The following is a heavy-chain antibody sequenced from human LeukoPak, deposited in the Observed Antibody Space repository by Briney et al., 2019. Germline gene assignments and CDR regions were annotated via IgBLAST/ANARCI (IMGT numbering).Heavy chain of an antibody. J-gene: IGHJ4*02. V-gene: IGHV3-21*01. CDR3: CSSSSGY. CDR2: ISSSSSYM. D-gene: IGHD6-13*01. Sequence: GGSLRLSCAASGFTFSSYGMNWVRQAPGKGLEWVSSISSSSSYMYYADSVRGRFTISRDNAKNSLYLQMNSLRPEDTAVYYCCSSSSGYWGQGTLVTVSS. CDR1: GFTFSSYG.